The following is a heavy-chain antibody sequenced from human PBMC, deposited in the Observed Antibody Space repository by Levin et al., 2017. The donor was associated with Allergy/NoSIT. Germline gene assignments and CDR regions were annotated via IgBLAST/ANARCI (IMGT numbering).Heavy chain of an antibody. V-gene: IGHV1-2*02. J-gene: IGHJ4*02. D-gene: IGHD3-10*01. Sequence: ASVKVSCKTSGYTLSDYFMHWVRLAPGQGLEWMGWLNPNSGDTDYSEKFQGRVTMTSDTSITTAYMELRRLRSDDTAVYYCARGTYEFGSASLAYDFWGQGTPVTVSS. CDR1: GYTLSDYF. CDR2: LNPNSGDT. CDR3: ARGTYEFGSASLAYDF.